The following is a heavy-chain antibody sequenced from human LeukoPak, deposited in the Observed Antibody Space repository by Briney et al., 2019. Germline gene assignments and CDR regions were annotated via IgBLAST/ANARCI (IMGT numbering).Heavy chain of an antibody. CDR2: IYYSGST. Sequence: SETLSLTCTVSGGSISSSSYYWGWIRQPPGKGLEWIGSIYYSGSTNYNPSLKSRVTISVDTSKNQFSLKLSSVTAADTAVYYCARRRDGYFDYWGQGTLVTVSS. D-gene: IGHD5-24*01. J-gene: IGHJ4*02. CDR3: ARRRDGYFDY. V-gene: IGHV4-39*07. CDR1: GGSISSSSYY.